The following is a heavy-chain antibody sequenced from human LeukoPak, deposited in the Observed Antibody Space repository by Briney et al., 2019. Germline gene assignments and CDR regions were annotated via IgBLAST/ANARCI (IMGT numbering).Heavy chain of an antibody. Sequence: GGSLRLSCVASGFTFVSHWMTWVRQAPGKGLEWVANINQDGSEKYYVDSVKGRFTISRDNGKNSLYLQMNSLRAEDMALYYCAKGDYYDWNGFHFDYWGQGTLVTVSS. J-gene: IGHJ4*02. CDR3: AKGDYYDWNGFHFDY. CDR1: GFTFVSHW. D-gene: IGHD3-22*01. V-gene: IGHV3-7*03. CDR2: INQDGSEK.